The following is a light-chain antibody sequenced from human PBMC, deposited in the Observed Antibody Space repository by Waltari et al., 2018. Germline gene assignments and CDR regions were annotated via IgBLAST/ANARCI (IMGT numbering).Light chain of an antibody. CDR2: DVS. Sequence: EIVLTQSPATLSLSPGERATLSCRASQSISGHLAWYQQKPGQAPRLLVFDVSNRASGIPARFSGSGSGTDFTLTISSLEPEDFAVYYCQQRYSWPLTFGGGTQVEIK. J-gene: IGKJ4*01. CDR1: QSISGH. V-gene: IGKV3-11*01. CDR3: QQRYSWPLT.